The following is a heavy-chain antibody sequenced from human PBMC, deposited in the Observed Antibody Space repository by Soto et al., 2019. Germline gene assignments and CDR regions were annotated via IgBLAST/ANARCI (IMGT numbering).Heavy chain of an antibody. V-gene: IGHV3-30-3*01. CDR1: GFTFSSYA. Sequence: QVQLVESGGGVVQPGRSLRLSCAASGFTFSSYAMHWVRQAPGKGLEWVAVISYDGSNKYYADSVKGRFTISRDNSKNTRYLQMNCLRAEDTAVYYCARDLGYCSSTSCYTSDYWGQGTLVTVSS. CDR2: ISYDGSNK. CDR3: ARDLGYCSSTSCYTSDY. D-gene: IGHD2-2*02. J-gene: IGHJ4*02.